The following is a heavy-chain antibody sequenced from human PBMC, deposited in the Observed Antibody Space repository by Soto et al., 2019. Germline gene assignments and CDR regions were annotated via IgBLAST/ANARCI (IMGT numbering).Heavy chain of an antibody. J-gene: IGHJ6*03. CDR2: IKSKTDGGTT. Sequence: EVQLVESGGGLVKPGGSLRLSCAASGFTFSNAWMSWVRQAPGKGLEWVGCIKSKTDGGTTDYAAPVKGRFTISRDDSKNTLYLQMNSLKTEDTAVYYCTTVGGYSYGYYYYYMDVWGKGTTVTVSS. CDR1: GFTFSNAW. D-gene: IGHD5-18*01. V-gene: IGHV3-15*01. CDR3: TTVGGYSYGYYYYYMDV.